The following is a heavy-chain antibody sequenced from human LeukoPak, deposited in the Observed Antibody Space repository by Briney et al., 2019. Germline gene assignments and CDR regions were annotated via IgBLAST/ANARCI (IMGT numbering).Heavy chain of an antibody. CDR1: GFTFSRHG. V-gene: IGHV3-30*03. J-gene: IGHJ4*02. D-gene: IGHD3-3*01. CDR2: ISNDGSRK. CDR3: ARDRAWNYFDY. Sequence: GRSLRLSCAPFGFTFSRHGMHWVRQAPGKGLEWVAIISNDGSRKYYAHSVEGRFTISRDNSKNTLYLQMDSLRAEDTAVYYCARDRAWNYFDYWGQGTLVTVSS.